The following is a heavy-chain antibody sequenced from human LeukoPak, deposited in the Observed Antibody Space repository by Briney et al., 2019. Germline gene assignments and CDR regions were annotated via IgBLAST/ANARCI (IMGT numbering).Heavy chain of an antibody. V-gene: IGHV3-30-3*01. J-gene: IGHJ4*02. D-gene: IGHD3-10*01. CDR2: ISYDGSNK. CDR3: ANGDVTRTYFDY. CDR1: GFTFSSYA. Sequence: GGSLRLSCAASGFTFSSYAMHWVRQAPGKGLEWVAVISYDGSNKYYADSVKGRFTISRDNSKNTLYLQMNSLRAEDTAVYYCANGDVTRTYFDYWGRGTLVTVSS.